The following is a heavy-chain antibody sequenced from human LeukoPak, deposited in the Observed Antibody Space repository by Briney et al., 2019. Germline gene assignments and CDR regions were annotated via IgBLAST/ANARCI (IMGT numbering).Heavy chain of an antibody. V-gene: IGHV4-61*01. CDR1: GASVSSGSYY. J-gene: IGHJ4*02. CDR2: VYYSGTT. D-gene: IGHD6-13*01. CDR3: ARDETKPAAGLEY. Sequence: PSETLSLTCTVSGASVSSGSYYWTWIRQPPGKGLEWIGYVYYSGTTYYNPSLRSRVTISIDLSKNQFSLKLSSVTAADTAIYYCARDETKPAAGLEYWGQGALVTVSS.